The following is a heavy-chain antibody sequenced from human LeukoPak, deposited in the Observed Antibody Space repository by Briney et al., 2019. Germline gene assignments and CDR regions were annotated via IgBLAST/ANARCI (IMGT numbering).Heavy chain of an antibody. V-gene: IGHV3-74*01. CDR1: GLIFRSYW. CDR2: INSDGSST. J-gene: IGHJ2*01. CDR3: ARGPPWYFDL. Sequence: GGSLRLSCAASGLIFRSYWMHWVRQAPGKGLVRVSTINSDGSSTTYADSVKGRFTISRDNAKNTLYLQMNSLRVEDTVVYYCARGPPWYFDLWGRGTLVTVSS. D-gene: IGHD6-25*01.